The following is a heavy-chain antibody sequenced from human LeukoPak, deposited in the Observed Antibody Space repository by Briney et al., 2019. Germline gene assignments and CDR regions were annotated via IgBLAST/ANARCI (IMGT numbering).Heavy chain of an antibody. CDR3: ARDASGIAAADFDY. D-gene: IGHD6-13*01. CDR2: IYTSGST. V-gene: IGHV4-4*07. CDR1: GGSISTYY. J-gene: IGHJ4*02. Sequence: SETLSLTCTVSGGSISTYYWSWIRQPAGKGLEWIGRIYTSGSTNYNPPLQSRVTMSVDASKNQFSLNLRSVTAADTAVYYCARDASGIAAADFDYWGQGTLVTVSS.